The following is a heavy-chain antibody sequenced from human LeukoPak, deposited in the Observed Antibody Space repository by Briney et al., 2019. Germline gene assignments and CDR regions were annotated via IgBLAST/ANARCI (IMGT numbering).Heavy chain of an antibody. CDR2: INHSGTT. CDR1: GGSFIDYY. J-gene: IGHJ5*02. CDR3: ARVGSSSDP. V-gene: IGHV4-34*01. D-gene: IGHD3-10*01. Sequence: SETLSLTCAVYGGSFIDYYWSWVRQPPGKGLEWIGDINHSGTTNYNPSLKGRVTISVDSSKNQFSLKLTSVSAADTAVYYCARVGSSSDPWGQGTLVTVSS.